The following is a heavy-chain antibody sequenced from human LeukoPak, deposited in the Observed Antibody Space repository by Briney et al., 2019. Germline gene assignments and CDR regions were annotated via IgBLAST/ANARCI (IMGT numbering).Heavy chain of an antibody. CDR1: GYTFTSYD. J-gene: IGHJ4*02. CDR2: MNPNSGDT. CDR3: ARGSDYFDY. Sequence: VASVKVSCKASGYTFTSYDINWVRQATGQGLEWMGWMNPNSGDTGYPQKFQGRVTITRNTSISTAYMELSSLRSEDTAVYYCARGSDYFDYWGQGTLVTVSS. V-gene: IGHV1-8*01.